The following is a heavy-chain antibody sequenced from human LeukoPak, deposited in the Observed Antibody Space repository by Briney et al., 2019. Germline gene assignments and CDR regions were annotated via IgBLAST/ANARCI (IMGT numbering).Heavy chain of an antibody. CDR1: GFTFDDYA. D-gene: IGHD6-19*01. Sequence: SLRLSCAASGFTFDDYAMHWVRQAPGKGLEWVSGISWNSGSIGYGDSVKGRFTISRDNAKNSLYLQMNSLRAEDTALYYCAKGKQWLVPEDAFDIWGQGTMVTVSS. CDR2: ISWNSGSI. J-gene: IGHJ3*02. V-gene: IGHV3-9*01. CDR3: AKGKQWLVPEDAFDI.